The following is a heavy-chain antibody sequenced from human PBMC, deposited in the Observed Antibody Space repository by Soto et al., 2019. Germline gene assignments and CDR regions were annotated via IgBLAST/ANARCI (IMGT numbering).Heavy chain of an antibody. V-gene: IGHV5-10-1*01. CDR1: GYSFTSYW. D-gene: IGHD6-6*01. CDR2: IDPSDSYT. Sequence: PGESLKISCMGSGYSFTSYWISWVRQMPGKGLEWMGRIDPSDSYTNYSPSFQGHVTISADKSISTAYLEWSSLKASDTAMYYCARLPSPIAARPSIHHGMDVWGQGTTVTVSS. J-gene: IGHJ6*02. CDR3: ARLPSPIAARPSIHHGMDV.